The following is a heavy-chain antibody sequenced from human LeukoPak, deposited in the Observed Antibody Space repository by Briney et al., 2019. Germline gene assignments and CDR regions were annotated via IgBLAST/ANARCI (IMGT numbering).Heavy chain of an antibody. Sequence: GGSLRLSCAASGFTFSSYGMHWVRQAPGRGLEWVAFIRYDGSNKYYADSVKGRFTISRDNSKNTLYLQMNSLRAEDTAVYYCANHRVTRGRAFDIWGQGTMVTVSS. V-gene: IGHV3-30*02. J-gene: IGHJ3*02. CDR1: GFTFSSYG. CDR3: ANHRVTRGRAFDI. D-gene: IGHD2-21*02. CDR2: IRYDGSNK.